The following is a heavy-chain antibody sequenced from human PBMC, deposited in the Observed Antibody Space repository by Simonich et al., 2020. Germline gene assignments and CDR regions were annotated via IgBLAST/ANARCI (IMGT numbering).Heavy chain of an antibody. V-gene: IGHV3-74*01. CDR1: GFTFRSYW. D-gene: IGHD4-4*01. J-gene: IGHJ3*02. CDR2: INSEGSST. CDR3: ARDYSNYDAFDI. Sequence: EVQLVESGGGLVQPGGSWRLSFAASGFTFRSYWMHWVRKAQGKGLVWVSRINSEGSSTSYADSVKGRFTISRDNAKNTLYLQMNSLRAEDTAVYYCARDYSNYDAFDIWGQGTMVTVSS.